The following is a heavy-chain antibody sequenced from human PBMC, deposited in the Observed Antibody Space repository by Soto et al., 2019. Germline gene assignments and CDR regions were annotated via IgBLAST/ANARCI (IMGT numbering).Heavy chain of an antibody. Sequence: SETLSLTCTVSGASITGSSYWSWIRQHAGKGLEWIGRFSLSGTTNYNPSLRSRVTMSADVSKNQFSLRLTSVTAADTALYYCASGMTPPGAPAWYYFDSWGQGTLVTVSS. J-gene: IGHJ4*02. CDR3: ASGMTPPGAPAWYYFDS. D-gene: IGHD2-8*02. V-gene: IGHV4-4*07. CDR2: FSLSGTT. CDR1: GASITGSSY.